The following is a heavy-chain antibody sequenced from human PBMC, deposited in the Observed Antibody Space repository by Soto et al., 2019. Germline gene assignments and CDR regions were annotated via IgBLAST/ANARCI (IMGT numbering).Heavy chain of an antibody. CDR1: GFNVGDYE. Sequence: GSLRLSCAASGFNVGDYEMNWVRQAPGKGLEWISMITSGGTVFYYADSVRGRFAISRDDTENSLHLQMNSLRVEDTAMYYCARGRYALGVWGQGTTVTVSS. CDR2: ITSGGTVF. J-gene: IGHJ6*02. V-gene: IGHV3-48*03. CDR3: ARGRYALGV. D-gene: IGHD3-9*01.